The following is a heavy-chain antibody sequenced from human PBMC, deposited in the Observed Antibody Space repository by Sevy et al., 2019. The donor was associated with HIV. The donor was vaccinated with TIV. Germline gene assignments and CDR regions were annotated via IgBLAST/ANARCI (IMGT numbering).Heavy chain of an antibody. D-gene: IGHD1-26*01. CDR3: ARDGGYSVKWYPLY. Sequence: GESLKISCAASGFAFSTHAMHWVRQAPGKGLEWVAVISYEGTETFYAAPVEGRFTISRDNSKNMLSLQINSLRPEDTAVYYCARDGGYSVKWYPLYWGHGTLVTVSS. CDR2: ISYEGTET. J-gene: IGHJ4*01. CDR1: GFAFSTHA. V-gene: IGHV3-30-3*01.